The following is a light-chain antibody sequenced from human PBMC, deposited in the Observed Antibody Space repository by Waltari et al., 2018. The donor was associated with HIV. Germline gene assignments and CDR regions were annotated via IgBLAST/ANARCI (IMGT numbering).Light chain of an antibody. CDR2: EDS. Sequence: SYELTQPPSVSVSPGQAARITCSGDALPNKYAYWYQQKSGQAPVLVIYEDSERPSGIPERFSGSSSETMATLTICGAQVEDEADYYCYSTDSSGYPLFGGGTKLTVL. V-gene: IGLV3-10*01. J-gene: IGLJ2*01. CDR3: YSTDSSGYPL. CDR1: ALPNKY.